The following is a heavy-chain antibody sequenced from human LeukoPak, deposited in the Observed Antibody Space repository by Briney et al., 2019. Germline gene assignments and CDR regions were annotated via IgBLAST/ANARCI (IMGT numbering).Heavy chain of an antibody. D-gene: IGHD6-13*01. CDR3: ARISYSRIRGLQH. V-gene: IGHV4-34*01. J-gene: IGHJ1*01. Sequence: SETLSLTCAVYGGSFSGYYWSGIRQPPGKGLEWIGEINHSGSTNYNPSLKSRVTISVDTSKNQFSLKLSSVTAADTAVYYCARISYSRIRGLQHWGQGTLVTVSS. CDR2: INHSGST. CDR1: GGSFSGYY.